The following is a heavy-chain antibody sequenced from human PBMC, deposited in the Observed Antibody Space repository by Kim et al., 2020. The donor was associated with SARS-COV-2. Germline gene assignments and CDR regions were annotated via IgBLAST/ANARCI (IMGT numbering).Heavy chain of an antibody. J-gene: IGHJ5*02. CDR2: IIPVFAKP. CDR1: GATFRTHG. V-gene: IGHV1-69*13. Sequence: SVKVSCKASGATFRTHGITWVRQAPGQGLEWIGGIIPVFAKPTYARKFQGRVTITADESANKGYMEMTSLSSDDTAMYYCATVSRLERCYSSPLDPWAPRTVVTVSS. CDR3: ATVSRLERCYSSPLDP. D-gene: IGHD3-10*01.